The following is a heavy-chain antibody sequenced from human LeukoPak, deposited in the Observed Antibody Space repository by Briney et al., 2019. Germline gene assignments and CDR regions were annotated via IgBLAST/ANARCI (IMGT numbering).Heavy chain of an antibody. J-gene: IGHJ3*02. Sequence: GGSLRLSCAASGFTFSSYWMHWVRQAPGKGLFLVSRIISDASSTLYANSVQGRLPISRDNAKNMLYLQMNSLGGEDTAADYCTRDSGYNAFDIWGQGTMVTVSS. CDR2: IISDASST. CDR1: GFTFSSYW. D-gene: IGHD5-12*01. CDR3: TRDSGYNAFDI. V-gene: IGHV3-74*01.